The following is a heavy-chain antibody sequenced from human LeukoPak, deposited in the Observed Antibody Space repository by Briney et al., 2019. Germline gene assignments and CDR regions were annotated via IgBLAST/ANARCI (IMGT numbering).Heavy chain of an antibody. J-gene: IGHJ4*02. D-gene: IGHD1-1*01. CDR1: GYTFTSYY. Sequence: PLASVKDSCKASGYTFTSYYMHWVRQAPGQGLEWMGIINPSGGSTSYAQKFQGRVTMTRDMSTSTVYMELSSLRSDDTAVYYCARDLTTGTTHDDYWGQGTLVTVSS. CDR2: INPSGGST. V-gene: IGHV1-46*01. CDR3: ARDLTTGTTHDDY.